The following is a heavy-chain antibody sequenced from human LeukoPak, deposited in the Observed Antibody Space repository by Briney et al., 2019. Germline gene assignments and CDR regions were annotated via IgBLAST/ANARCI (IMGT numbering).Heavy chain of an antibody. CDR1: GGSISSGDYS. D-gene: IGHD6-6*01. Sequence: PSETLSLTCNVSGGSISSGDYSWSWIRQTPGKGLEWIGYISSSGTTYYNPSLRSRVTISVYTSKNQFSLNLSSVTAADTAVYYCARAQYRTSFDFWGQGTLVTVSS. V-gene: IGHV4-30-4*08. J-gene: IGHJ4*02. CDR3: ARAQYRTSFDF. CDR2: ISSSGTT.